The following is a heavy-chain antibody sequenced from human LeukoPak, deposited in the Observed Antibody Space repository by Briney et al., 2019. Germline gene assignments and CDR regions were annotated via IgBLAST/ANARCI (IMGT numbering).Heavy chain of an antibody. CDR3: ARDRSSGGPDAFDI. V-gene: IGHV3-66*01. J-gene: IGHJ3*02. CDR1: GFTVSSNY. CDR2: IYSGGST. D-gene: IGHD2-15*01. Sequence: QTGGSLRLSCAASGFTVSSNYMSWVRQAPGKGLEWVSVIYSGGSTYYADSVKGRFAISRDNSKNTLYLQMNSLRAEGTAVYYCARDRSSGGPDAFDIWGQGTMVTVSS.